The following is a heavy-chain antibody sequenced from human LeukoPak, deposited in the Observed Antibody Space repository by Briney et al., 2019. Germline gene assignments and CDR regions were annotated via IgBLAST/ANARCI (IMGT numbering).Heavy chain of an antibody. CDR2: VHHSGST. CDR3: ARLSGYYDILTGFPGDY. CDR1: GGSISARNYY. V-gene: IGHV4-39*01. Sequence: PSETLPLTCSVSGGSISARNYYWGWIRQPPGKGRQWIGTVHHSGSTYYEPSLNNRVSISVDPSKNQFSLKLTSVTAADTAMYYCARLSGYYDILTGFPGDYWGQGTLVTVSS. J-gene: IGHJ4*02. D-gene: IGHD3-9*01.